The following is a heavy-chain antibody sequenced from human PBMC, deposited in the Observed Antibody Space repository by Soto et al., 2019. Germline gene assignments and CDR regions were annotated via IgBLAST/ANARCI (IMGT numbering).Heavy chain of an antibody. D-gene: IGHD6-19*01. Sequence: SETLSLTCTVSGGSISSDYWSWIRQPPGKGLEWIGHIYYSGSTNYNPSLKSRVTISVDRSKNQFSLKLRSVTAADTAVYYCARAWQYSSGFFDYWGQGTLVTVSS. CDR1: GGSISSDY. V-gene: IGHV4-59*01. CDR3: ARAWQYSSGFFDY. CDR2: IYYSGST. J-gene: IGHJ4*02.